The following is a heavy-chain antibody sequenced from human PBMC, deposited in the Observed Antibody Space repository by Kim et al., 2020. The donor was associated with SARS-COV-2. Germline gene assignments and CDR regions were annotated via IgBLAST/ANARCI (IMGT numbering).Heavy chain of an antibody. CDR3: ARGLLVAAGTQPFDY. D-gene: IGHD6-13*01. CDR1: GFTFSTYE. J-gene: IGHJ4*02. CDR2: ISSSGSTI. V-gene: IGHV3-48*03. Sequence: GGSLRLSCAASGFTFSTYEMNWVRQAPGKGLEWLSYISSSGSTIYYADSVKGRFTISRDNAKKSVYLQMNSLRAEDTAVYYCARGLLVAAGTQPFDYWGQGTLVTVSS.